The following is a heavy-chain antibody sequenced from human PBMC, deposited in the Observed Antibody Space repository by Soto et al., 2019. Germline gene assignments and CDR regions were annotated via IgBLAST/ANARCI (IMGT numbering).Heavy chain of an antibody. J-gene: IGHJ4*02. CDR1: GFTFSNYG. CDR2: ISYHGSDK. Sequence: QVQLVESGGGVVQPGRSLRLSCAASGFTFSNYGMHWVRQAPGKGLEWVAVISYHGSDKYYADSVKGRFTISRDNSKNTLYLQMDSLRAEDTAVYYFAKDHLTTTVTTVGYWGQGTLVNVSS. V-gene: IGHV3-30*18. D-gene: IGHD4-17*01. CDR3: AKDHLTTTVTTVGY.